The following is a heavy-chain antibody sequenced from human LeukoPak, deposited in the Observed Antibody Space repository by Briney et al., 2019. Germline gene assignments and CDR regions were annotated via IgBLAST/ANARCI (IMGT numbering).Heavy chain of an antibody. J-gene: IGHJ5*02. V-gene: IGHV3-9*01. CDR3: AKGDLHVVVPATNNNWFDP. Sequence: GGSLRLSCAASGFTFDDYAMHWVRQAPGKGLEWVSGISWNSGSIGYADSVKGRFTISRDNAKNSLYLQMNSLRAEGTALYYCAKGDLHVVVPATNNNWFDPWGQGTLVTVSS. CDR1: GFTFDDYA. D-gene: IGHD2-2*01. CDR2: ISWNSGSI.